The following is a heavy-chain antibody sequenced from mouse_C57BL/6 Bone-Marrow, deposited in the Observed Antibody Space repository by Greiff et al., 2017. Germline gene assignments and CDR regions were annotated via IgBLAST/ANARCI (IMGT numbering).Heavy chain of an antibody. V-gene: IGHV1-81*01. D-gene: IGHD6-1*01. J-gene: IGHJ4*01. CDR1: GYTFTSYG. CDR2: IYPRSGNT. Sequence: QVQLQQSGAELARPGASVKLSCKASGYTFTSYGIRWVKQRPGQGLEWIGEIYPRSGNTYYNEKFKGKATLTADKSSSTAYRELRSLTSEDSAVYFYARPWRHTMDYWGLGTSVTVSS. CDR3: ARPWRHTMDY.